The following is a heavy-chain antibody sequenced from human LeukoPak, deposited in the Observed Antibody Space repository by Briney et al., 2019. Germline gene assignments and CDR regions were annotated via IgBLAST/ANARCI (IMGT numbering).Heavy chain of an antibody. V-gene: IGHV1-8*01. CDR1: GYTFISYD. Sequence: ASVKVSCKASGYTFISYDINWVRQATGQGLEWMGWMNPNSGNTGYAQKFQGRVTMTEDTSTDTAYMELSSLRSEDTAVYYCATLIPTVTVFDYWGQGTLVTVSS. D-gene: IGHD4-17*01. CDR2: MNPNSGNT. CDR3: ATLIPTVTVFDY. J-gene: IGHJ4*02.